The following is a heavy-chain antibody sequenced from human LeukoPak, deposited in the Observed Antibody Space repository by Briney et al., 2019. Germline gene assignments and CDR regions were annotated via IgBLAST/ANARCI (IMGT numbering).Heavy chain of an antibody. CDR3: AGSDTIGYLPREWDYWYFDL. CDR2: IRYDGSDE. J-gene: IGHJ2*01. Sequence: GGSLRLSCAASGFTFSNYGIHWVRQAPGKGLEWVAFIRYDGSDEYYAESVKGRFTISRDKSKNSLYLQMNSLRAEHTAMYYCAGSDTIGYLPREWDYWYFDLWGRGTLVTVSS. V-gene: IGHV3-30*02. CDR1: GFTFSNYG. D-gene: IGHD1-26*01.